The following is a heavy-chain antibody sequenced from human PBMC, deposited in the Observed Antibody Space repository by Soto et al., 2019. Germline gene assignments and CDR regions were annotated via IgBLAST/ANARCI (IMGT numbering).Heavy chain of an antibody. Sequence: EVQLVESGGGLVKPGGSLRLSCAASGFTFSSYSMNWVRQAPGKGLEWVSSISSSSSLIYYADAVKRRFTISRDNAKNSLYLQMNSLRAEDTAVYYCARDQPGYSYGYGLGYWGQGTLVTVSS. J-gene: IGHJ4*02. CDR1: GFTFSSYS. D-gene: IGHD5-18*01. CDR3: ARDQPGYSYGYGLGY. V-gene: IGHV3-21*01. CDR2: ISSSSSLI.